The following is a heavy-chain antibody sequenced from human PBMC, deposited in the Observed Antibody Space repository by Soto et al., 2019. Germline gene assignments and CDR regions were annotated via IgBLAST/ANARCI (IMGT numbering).Heavy chain of an antibody. Sequence: GGSLRLSCAASGFTFSSYAMSWVRQAPGKGLEWVSAISGSGGSTYYADSVKGRFTISRDNSKNTLYLQMNSLRAEDTAVYYCARFRGGIVVVPKPFGYWGQGTLVTVSS. CDR2: ISGSGGST. J-gene: IGHJ4*02. CDR1: GFTFSSYA. D-gene: IGHD3-22*01. CDR3: ARFRGGIVVVPKPFGY. V-gene: IGHV3-23*01.